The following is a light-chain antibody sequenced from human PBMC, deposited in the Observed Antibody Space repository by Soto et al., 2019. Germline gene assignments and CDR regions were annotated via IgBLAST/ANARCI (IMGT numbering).Light chain of an antibody. CDR2: DAS. Sequence: DIQMTQFPSAMSASVGDRVTITCRASQNVNNWLAWYQHKPGKAPQLLIYDASVLETGVPSRFSGSGSGTEFTLAISGLQSDDFATDYCQQYNTYWTFGRGTKVEVK. CDR1: QNVNNW. CDR3: QQYNTYWT. V-gene: IGKV1-5*01. J-gene: IGKJ1*01.